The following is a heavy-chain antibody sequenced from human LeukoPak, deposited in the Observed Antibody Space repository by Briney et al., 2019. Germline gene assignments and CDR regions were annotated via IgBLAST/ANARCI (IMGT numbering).Heavy chain of an antibody. Sequence: GGSLRLSCAASGFTFSSYAMSWVRQAPGKGLEWVSAISGSGGSTYYADSGKGRFTISRDNSKNTLYLQMNSLRAEDTAVYYCAKVPSPFGVVRYFDYWGQGTLVTVSS. V-gene: IGHV3-23*01. D-gene: IGHD3-3*01. CDR3: AKVPSPFGVVRYFDY. CDR1: GFTFSSYA. J-gene: IGHJ4*02. CDR2: ISGSGGST.